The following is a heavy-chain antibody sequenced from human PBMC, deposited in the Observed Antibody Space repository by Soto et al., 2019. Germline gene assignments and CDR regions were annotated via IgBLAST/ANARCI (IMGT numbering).Heavy chain of an antibody. V-gene: IGHV1-69*13. D-gene: IGHD2-21*01. J-gene: IGHJ4*02. Sequence: SVKVSCKASGGSFSRNAIHWVRQAPGQGLEWMGGIIPMFPTTNYAQKFKGRVTITADESTTTAFMELRSLRSEDTAIYYCARDGSSGDYGDWGQGTMVTVYS. CDR1: GGSFSRNA. CDR3: ARDGSSGDYGD. CDR2: IIPMFPTT.